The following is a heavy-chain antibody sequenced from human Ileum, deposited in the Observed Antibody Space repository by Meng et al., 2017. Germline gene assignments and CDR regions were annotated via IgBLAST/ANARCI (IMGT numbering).Heavy chain of an antibody. CDR3: ARDHWGSLDY. D-gene: IGHD7-27*01. V-gene: IGHV4-61*08. CDR2: AST. CDR1: GGSVSSDGLQ. J-gene: IGHJ4*02. Sequence: QVQLKESGPGLVRPAETLSLICTVSGGSVSSDGLQWGWVRQPPGKGLEWIGYASTNYNPSLKSRVTISLDTSKNQFSLELSSVTAADTAVYYCARDHWGSLDYWGQGILVTVSS.